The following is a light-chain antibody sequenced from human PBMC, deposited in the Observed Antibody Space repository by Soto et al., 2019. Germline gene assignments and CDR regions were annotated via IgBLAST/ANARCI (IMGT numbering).Light chain of an antibody. J-gene: IGKJ5*01. V-gene: IGKV3-15*01. CDR1: QSVSSN. Sequence: EIVMTQSPATLSVSPGGRATLSCRASQSVSSNLAWYQQKPGQAPRLLIYGASTRATGIPARFTGSGSGTEFTLTISSLQTEDFAVYYCQQYNNWPITFGPGTRLEIK. CDR2: GAS. CDR3: QQYNNWPIT.